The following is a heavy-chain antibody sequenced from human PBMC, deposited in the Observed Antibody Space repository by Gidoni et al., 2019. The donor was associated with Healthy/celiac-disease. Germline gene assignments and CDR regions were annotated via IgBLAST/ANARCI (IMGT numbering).Heavy chain of an antibody. D-gene: IGHD1-26*01. CDR1: GFTFCNDG. V-gene: IGHV3-15*01. CDR2: IKSKTDGGTT. CDR3: TTERRSGSYSYYYMDV. J-gene: IGHJ6*03. Sequence: EVQLVECGGGLVKSGGSLSLSCAASGFTFCNDGWSWVRQAPGKGLEWVGRIKSKTDGGTTDYAAPVKGRFTISRDDSKNTLYLQMNSLKTEDTAGYYCTTERRSGSYSYYYMDVWGKGTTVTVSS.